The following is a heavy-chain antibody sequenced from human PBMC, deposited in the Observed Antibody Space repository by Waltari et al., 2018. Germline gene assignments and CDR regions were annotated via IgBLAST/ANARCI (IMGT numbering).Heavy chain of an antibody. Sequence: QLQLQESGPGLVKPSETLSLTCTVSGGSISSSSYYWGWIRQPPGKGLEWIGSIYYSGRTYYNPSLKSRVTISVDTSKNQFSLKLSSVTAADTAVYYCARPKYYDFWSGYYSWYFDLWGRGTLVTVSS. CDR1: GGSISSSSYY. CDR2: IYYSGRT. V-gene: IGHV4-39*01. J-gene: IGHJ2*01. D-gene: IGHD3-3*01. CDR3: ARPKYYDFWSGYYSWYFDL.